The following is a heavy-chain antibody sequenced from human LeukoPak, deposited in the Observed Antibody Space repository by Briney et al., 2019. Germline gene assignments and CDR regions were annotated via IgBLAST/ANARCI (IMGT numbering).Heavy chain of an antibody. CDR1: GFTFDDYA. Sequence: PGRSLRLSCAASGFTFDDYAMHWVRQAPGKGLEWVSGISWNSGSIGYADSVKGRFTISRDNAKNTLYLQMNSLRAEDTAVYYCARDCLGSQFWSGYYLGPDNYFDYWGQGSLVTVSS. CDR2: ISWNSGSI. D-gene: IGHD3-3*01. CDR3: ARDCLGSQFWSGYYLGPDNYFDY. V-gene: IGHV3-9*01. J-gene: IGHJ4*02.